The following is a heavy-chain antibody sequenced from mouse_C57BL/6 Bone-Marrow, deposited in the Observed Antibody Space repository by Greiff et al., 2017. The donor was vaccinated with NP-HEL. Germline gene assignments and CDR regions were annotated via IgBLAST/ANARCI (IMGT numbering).Heavy chain of an antibody. CDR2: IDPETGGT. CDR1: GYTFTDYE. J-gene: IGHJ2*01. D-gene: IGHD4-1*01. Sequence: VKLMESGAELVRPGASVTLSCKASGYTFTDYEMHWVKQTPVHGLEWIGAIDPETGGTAYNQKFKGKAILTADKSSSTAYMELRSLTSEDSAVYYGTRGDWDVDYWGQGTTLTVSS. CDR3: TRGDWDVDY. V-gene: IGHV1-15*01.